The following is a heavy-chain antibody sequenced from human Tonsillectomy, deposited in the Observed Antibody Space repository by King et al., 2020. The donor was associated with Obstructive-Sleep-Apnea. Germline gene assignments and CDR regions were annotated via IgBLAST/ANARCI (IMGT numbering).Heavy chain of an antibody. CDR3: AKEVRIEFPDSRRVGSYYYYYGMDV. Sequence: VQLVESGGGVVQPGRSLRLSCAASGFTFSSSGMHWVRQAPGKGLEWVALISYDGSNKYYADSVKGRFTISRDNSKNTLFLQVNSPGAEDTAMYYCAKEVRIEFPDSRRVGSYYYYYGMDVWGQGTTVTVSS. CDR2: ISYDGSNK. V-gene: IGHV3-30*18. J-gene: IGHJ6*02. D-gene: IGHD1-1*01. CDR1: GFTFSSSG.